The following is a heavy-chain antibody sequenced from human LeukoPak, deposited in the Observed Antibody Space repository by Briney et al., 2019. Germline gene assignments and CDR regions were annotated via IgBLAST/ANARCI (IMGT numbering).Heavy chain of an antibody. CDR2: INPSGGST. CDR3: ARDLLGYCSSTSCPGAFDI. V-gene: IGHV1-46*01. J-gene: IGHJ3*02. CDR1: GYTFTSYY. Sequence: ASVKVSCKASGYTFTSYYMHWVRQAPGQGLEWMGIINPSGGSTSYAQKFQGRVTMTRDTSTGTVYMELSSLRSEDTAVYYCARDLLGYCSSTSCPGAFDIWGQGTMVTVSS. D-gene: IGHD2-2*01.